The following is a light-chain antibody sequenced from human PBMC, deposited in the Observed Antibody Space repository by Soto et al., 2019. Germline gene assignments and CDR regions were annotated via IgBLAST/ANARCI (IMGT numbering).Light chain of an antibody. J-gene: IGKJ3*01. CDR3: QQLTV. V-gene: IGKV3-11*01. CDR1: QSVSSY. Sequence: EIVLTQSPATLSLSPGERATLSCRASQSVSSYLAWYQQKPGQAPRLLIYDASNRATGIPARFCGSGSGTDFTLTISSPEPEDFAVYYCQQLTVFGPGTKVDIK. CDR2: DAS.